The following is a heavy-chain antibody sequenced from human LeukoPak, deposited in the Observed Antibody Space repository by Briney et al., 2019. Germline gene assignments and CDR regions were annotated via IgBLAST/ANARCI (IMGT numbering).Heavy chain of an antibody. D-gene: IGHD2-2*01. Sequence: GGSLRLTCAASGFTFSSYGMHWVRQAPGKGLEWVAVISYDGSNKYYADSVKGRFTISRDNSKNTLYLQMNSLRAEDTAVYYCAKDHQLRGSNLDYWGQGTLVTVSS. J-gene: IGHJ4*02. V-gene: IGHV3-30*18. CDR3: AKDHQLRGSNLDY. CDR1: GFTFSSYG. CDR2: ISYDGSNK.